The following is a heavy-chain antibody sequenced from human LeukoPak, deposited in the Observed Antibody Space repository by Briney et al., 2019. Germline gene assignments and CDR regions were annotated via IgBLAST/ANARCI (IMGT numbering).Heavy chain of an antibody. CDR1: GYTFTGYY. CDR3: ARGGTRDGYRFPSHWFDP. Sequence: GASVKVSCKASGYTFTGYYMHRVRQAPGQGLEWMGWISAYNGNTNYAKKLQGRVTMTTDTSTSTAYMELRSLRSDDTAVYYCARGGTRDGYRFPSHWFDPWGQGTLVTVSS. CDR2: ISAYNGNT. V-gene: IGHV1-18*04. J-gene: IGHJ5*02. D-gene: IGHD5-24*01.